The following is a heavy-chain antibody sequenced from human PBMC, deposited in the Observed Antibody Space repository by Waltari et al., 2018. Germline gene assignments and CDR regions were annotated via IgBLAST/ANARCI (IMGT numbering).Heavy chain of an antibody. CDR3: AIVIQWWFPGNMNV. V-gene: IGHV3-23*01. Sequence: PGKGLEGLSTISKSDGASYDTGTVTGRFTISRDNSQNMLYLQMNSLRDEDTAVYYCAIVIQWWFPGNMNVWGQGTTVTVSS. D-gene: IGHD2-15*01. J-gene: IGHJ6*02. CDR2: ISKSDGAS.